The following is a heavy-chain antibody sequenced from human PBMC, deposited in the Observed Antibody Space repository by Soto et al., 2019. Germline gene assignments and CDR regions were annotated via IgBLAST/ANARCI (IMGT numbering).Heavy chain of an antibody. J-gene: IGHJ5*02. V-gene: IGHV4-30-2*01. CDR2: IYNSGNS. Sequence: SETLSLTCTVSGGSISSGAYSWSWIRQPPGKGLEWIGYIYNSGNSYYNPSLKSRVTISVDRSENQFSLKLTSVTAADTAVYYCARGDSGALYWFDPWGQGTLVTVSS. D-gene: IGHD2-15*01. CDR3: ARGDSGALYWFDP. CDR1: GGSISSGAYS.